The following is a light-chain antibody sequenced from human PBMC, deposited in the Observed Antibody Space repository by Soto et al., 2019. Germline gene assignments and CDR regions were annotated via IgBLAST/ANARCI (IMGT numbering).Light chain of an antibody. CDR1: SGSVSSSYY. Sequence: QTVVTQEPSFSVSPGGTVTLTCGLSSGSVSSSYYPSCYQQTPGRAPRTLIQSTNTRSSGVPDRFSGSILGNKAALTITGAQADDESDYYCVLYMGTGIWVFGGGTQLTV. V-gene: IGLV8-61*01. CDR2: STN. J-gene: IGLJ7*01. CDR3: VLYMGTGIWV.